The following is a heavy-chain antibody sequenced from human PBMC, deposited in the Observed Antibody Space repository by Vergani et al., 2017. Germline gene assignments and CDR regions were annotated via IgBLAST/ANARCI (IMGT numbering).Heavy chain of an antibody. D-gene: IGHD6-6*01. Sequence: EVQLEESGGGLVLPGRSLRLSCVASGFTSAGYAMHWVRQAPGKGLEWVSGIRWNSNSIGYADSVKGRFTISRDNAKNSLYLQMNSLRAEDTALYYCAKDLGTSSGGGWFAPWGQGTLVTVSS. V-gene: IGHV3-9*02. CDR2: IRWNSNSI. CDR1: GFTSAGYA. CDR3: AKDLGTSSGGGWFAP. J-gene: IGHJ5*02.